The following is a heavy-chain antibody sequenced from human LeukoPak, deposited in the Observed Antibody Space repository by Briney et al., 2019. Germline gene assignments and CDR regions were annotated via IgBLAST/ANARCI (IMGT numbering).Heavy chain of an antibody. V-gene: IGHV1-69*05. D-gene: IGHD3-10*01. CDR2: IIPIFGTA. J-gene: IGHJ3*02. Sequence: SVKVSCKAPGGTFRSYAISWVRQAPGQGLEWMGGIIPIFGTAHYAQKFQGRVTITTDESTSTAYMELSSLRPEDTAAYYCASARRGTAGAFDIWGQGTMVTVSS. CDR1: GGTFRSYA. CDR3: ASARRGTAGAFDI.